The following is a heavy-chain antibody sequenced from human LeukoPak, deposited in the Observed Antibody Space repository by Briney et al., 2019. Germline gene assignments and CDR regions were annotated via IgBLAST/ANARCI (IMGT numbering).Heavy chain of an antibody. CDR1: GYTFTSYY. CDR2: INPSGGST. Sequence: GASVKVSCKASGYTFTSYYMHWVRQAPGQGLEWMGIINPSGGSTSYAQKFQGRVTMTRDTSTSTVYMELSSLRSGDTAVYYCARSNGYASSYYYYGMDVWGQGTTVTVSS. J-gene: IGHJ6*02. D-gene: IGHD5-12*01. CDR3: ARSNGYASSYYYYGMDV. V-gene: IGHV1-46*01.